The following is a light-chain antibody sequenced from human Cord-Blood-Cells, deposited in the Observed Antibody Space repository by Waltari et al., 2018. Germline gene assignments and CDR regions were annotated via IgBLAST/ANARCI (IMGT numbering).Light chain of an antibody. J-gene: IGKJ2*01. V-gene: IGKV1-33*01. CDR2: DAS. Sequence: DIQMTQSPSSLSASVGDRVTITCQASQDISNYLNWYKQKPGKAPKLLIYDASNLETGVPSRFSGSGAGTDFTSPISSLQPEDIATYYFQQYDNLPYTCGPGTKLEIK. CDR3: QQYDNLPYT. CDR1: QDISNY.